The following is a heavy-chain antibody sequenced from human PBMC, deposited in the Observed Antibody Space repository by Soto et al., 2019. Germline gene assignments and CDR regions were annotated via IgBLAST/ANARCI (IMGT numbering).Heavy chain of an antibody. V-gene: IGHV4-39*01. D-gene: IGHD6-19*01. CDR2: LYYSGNT. J-gene: IGHJ4*02. Sequence: QLQLQESGPGLVRPSETLSLTCSVSGDSSSNRNFFWGWIRQPPGKGLEWIGSLYYSGNTYYNASLRSRVTISVGASKNQLSLKLNSVTAADTAIYFCASGTSGWPFDNWCQGTLVTVAS. CDR1: GDSSSNRNFF. CDR3: ASGTSGWPFDN.